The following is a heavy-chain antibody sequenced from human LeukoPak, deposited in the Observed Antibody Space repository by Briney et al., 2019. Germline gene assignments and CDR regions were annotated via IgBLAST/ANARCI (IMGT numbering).Heavy chain of an antibody. CDR3: AKECDYSPGHKFDL. CDR1: GFTFNNYL. D-gene: IGHD3-10*01. CDR2: LFTGDGRT. J-gene: IGHJ4*02. Sequence: PGGSLRLSCAASGFTFNNYLMSWVRQAPGKGLEWVAVLFTGDGRTLYAHSVKGRFTISGDTSRTTLYLQMNGLRADDRAVYYCAKECDYSPGHKFDLWGQGTLVTVPS. V-gene: IGHV3-23*01.